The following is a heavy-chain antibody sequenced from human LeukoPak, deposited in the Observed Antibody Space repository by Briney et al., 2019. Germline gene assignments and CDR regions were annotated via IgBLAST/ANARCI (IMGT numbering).Heavy chain of an antibody. CDR2: VGSAGDT. J-gene: IGHJ4*02. CDR1: GFSFSSYD. CDR3: AREGRLRSFDY. V-gene: IGHV3-13*04. D-gene: IGHD6-25*01. Sequence: PGGSLRLSCAASGFSFSSYDMHWVRQATGKGLEWVSDVGSAGDTYFPGSAKGRLTISRENVKNSLHLQLNSLRAADTAVYYCAREGRLRSFDYWGQGTLVTVSS.